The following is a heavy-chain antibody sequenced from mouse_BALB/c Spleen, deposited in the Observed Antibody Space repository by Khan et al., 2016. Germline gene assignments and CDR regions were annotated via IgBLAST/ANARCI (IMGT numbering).Heavy chain of an antibody. CDR3: TRSHGYYAMDY. CDR1: GYSITSGYS. V-gene: IGHV3-1*02. J-gene: IGHJ4*01. Sequence: VQLKQSGPDLVKPSQSLSLTCTVTGYSITSGYSWHWIRQFPGNKLEWMGHIHYSGGTKYIPSLKSRISITRDTSKNQFFLQLNSVTPEDTATYYCTRSHGYYAMDYWGQGTSVTVSS. CDR2: IHYSGGT.